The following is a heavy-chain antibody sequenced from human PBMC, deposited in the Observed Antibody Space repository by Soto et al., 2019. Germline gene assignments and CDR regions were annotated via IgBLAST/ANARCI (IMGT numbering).Heavy chain of an antibody. D-gene: IGHD2-2*02. CDR3: AGLVVPAAIDAFDI. CDR1: GFTFSSYW. J-gene: IGHJ3*02. CDR2: IKQDGSEK. Sequence: GGSLRLSCAASGFTFSSYWMSWVRQAPGKGLEWVANIKQDGSEKYYVDSVKGRFTISRDNAKNSLYLQMNSLRAEDTAVYYCAGLVVPAAIDAFDIWGQGTMVTVSS. V-gene: IGHV3-7*01.